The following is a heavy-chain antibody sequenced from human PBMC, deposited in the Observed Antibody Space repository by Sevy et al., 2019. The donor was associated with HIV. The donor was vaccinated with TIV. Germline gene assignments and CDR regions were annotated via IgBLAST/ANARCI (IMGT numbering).Heavy chain of an antibody. J-gene: IGHJ4*02. CDR2: INRDGSSS. D-gene: IGHD3-3*01. CDR1: GFTFNDYW. CDR3: AKVFTSGYYVGFDD. Sequence: GGSLRLSCIASGFTFNDYWMHWVRQVPGKGLEWVSRINRDGSSSSYADAEKGRFTISRDNAKNMLFLEMNGLRVEDTAMYFCAKVFTSGYYVGFDDWGQGTLVTVSS. V-gene: IGHV3-74*01.